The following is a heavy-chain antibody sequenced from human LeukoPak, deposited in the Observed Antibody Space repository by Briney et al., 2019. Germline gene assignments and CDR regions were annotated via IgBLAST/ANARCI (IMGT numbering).Heavy chain of an antibody. CDR1: GGSISSSSYY. CDR3: ATPSSFPFDY. CDR2: IYYSGST. J-gene: IGHJ4*02. V-gene: IGHV4-39*01. Sequence: SETLSLTCTVSGGSISSSSYYWGWIRQPPGKGLAWIGSIYYSGSTYYNPSLKSRVTISVDTSKNQFSLKRSSVTAADTAVYYCATPSSFPFDYWGQGTLVTVSS. D-gene: IGHD5/OR15-5a*01.